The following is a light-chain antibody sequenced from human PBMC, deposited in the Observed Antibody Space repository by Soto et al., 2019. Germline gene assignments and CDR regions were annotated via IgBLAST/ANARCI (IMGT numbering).Light chain of an antibody. Sequence: EIVLTQSPGTLSLSPGERATLSCRASQSVSDNYVAWYQQKPGQAPRLLIYGAASRAPGISDRCSGSGSGTDFTLTINRLEPEDFAGYYCQQYGNSPQTFGQGTKLEIK. V-gene: IGKV3-20*01. CDR1: QSVSDNY. J-gene: IGKJ2*01. CDR3: QQYGNSPQT. CDR2: GAA.